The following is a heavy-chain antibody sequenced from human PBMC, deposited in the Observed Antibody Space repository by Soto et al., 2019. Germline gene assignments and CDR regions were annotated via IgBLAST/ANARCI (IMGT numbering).Heavy chain of an antibody. CDR2: VYYTGGT. Sequence: QVQLQQSGPGLVKPSETLSLTCTVSSGPSSSHNWGWIRQPPGRGLEWIGYVYYTGGTSYNPSLKRRVTISADTSTNPISLTLSSVTAADTAVYYCVRQGIGNLHGLVDVWGQGTTVSVSS. V-gene: IGHV4-59*08. D-gene: IGHD1-1*01. J-gene: IGHJ6*02. CDR3: VRQGIGNLHGLVDV. CDR1: SGPSSSHN.